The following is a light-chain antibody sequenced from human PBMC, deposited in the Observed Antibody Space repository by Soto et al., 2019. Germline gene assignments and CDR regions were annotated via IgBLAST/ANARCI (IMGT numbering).Light chain of an antibody. J-gene: IGLJ3*02. CDR3: SSYTSTSTPVV. CDR1: SSDVGAYDY. CDR2: DGT. V-gene: IGLV2-14*03. Sequence: QSALTQPASVSGSPGQSITISCTGTSSDVGAYDYVSWYQRHPGKAPKLIIYDGTNRPSGVSNRFSGSKSGNTASLTISGLQADDEADYYCSSYTSTSTPVVFGGGTQLTVL.